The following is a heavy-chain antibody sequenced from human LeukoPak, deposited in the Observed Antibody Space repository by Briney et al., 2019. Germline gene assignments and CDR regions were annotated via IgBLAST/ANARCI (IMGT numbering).Heavy chain of an antibody. CDR1: GFTFSSYA. Sequence: GGSLRLSCAASGFTFSSYAMSWVRKAPGKGLEWVSAISGSGGSTYYADSVKGRFTISRDNSKNTLYLQMNSLRAEDTAVYYCAKDLLSIRYCSSTSCYNPWGQGTLVTVSS. D-gene: IGHD2-2*02. CDR2: ISGSGGST. CDR3: AKDLLSIRYCSSTSCYNP. J-gene: IGHJ5*02. V-gene: IGHV3-23*01.